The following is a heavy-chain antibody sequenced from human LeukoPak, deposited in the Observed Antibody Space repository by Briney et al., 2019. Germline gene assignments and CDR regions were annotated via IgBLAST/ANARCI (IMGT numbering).Heavy chain of an antibody. V-gene: IGHV3-48*01. D-gene: IGHD3-22*01. J-gene: IGHJ5*02. CDR3: ARDHYYDAVPTGWFDP. Sequence: PGGSLRLSCAASGFTFGSYSMNWVRQAPGKGLEWVSCISSSSSTIYYADSVKGRFTISRDNAKNSLYLQMNSLRAEDTAVYYCARDHYYDAVPTGWFDPWGQGTLVTVSS. CDR1: GFTFGSYS. CDR2: ISSSSSTI.